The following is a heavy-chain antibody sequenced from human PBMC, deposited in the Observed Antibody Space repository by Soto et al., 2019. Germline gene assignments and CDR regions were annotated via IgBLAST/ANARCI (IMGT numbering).Heavy chain of an antibody. CDR2: IFHCGKT. J-gene: IGHJ4*02. D-gene: IGHD4-17*01. V-gene: IGHV4-4*02. CDR3: ASGIIEGHGDHFDF. Sequence: QVQLQESGPGLVKPSGTLSLTCAVSGGSISSSNWWTWVRQPPGKGLEWIGEIFHCGKTNYNPSLKSRVTISVDKSKNQFSLKLTSVTAADTAVYYCASGIIEGHGDHFDFWGQGTRVTVSS. CDR1: GGSISSSNW.